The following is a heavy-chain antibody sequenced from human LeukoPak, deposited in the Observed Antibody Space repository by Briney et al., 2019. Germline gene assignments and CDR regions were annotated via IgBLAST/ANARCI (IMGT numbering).Heavy chain of an antibody. CDR1: GFTFTSYA. CDR2: ISDSGGTT. Sequence: AGGSLRLSCAASGFTFTSYAMNWVRQAPGKGLEWVSTISDSGGTTYYADSVKGRFTISRDDSKNTLYLQMNSLRAEDTAVYYCARSPPTETAGYYLYFHLWGRGTLVTVSS. D-gene: IGHD4-17*01. CDR3: ARSPPTETAGYYLYFHL. J-gene: IGHJ2*01. V-gene: IGHV3-23*01.